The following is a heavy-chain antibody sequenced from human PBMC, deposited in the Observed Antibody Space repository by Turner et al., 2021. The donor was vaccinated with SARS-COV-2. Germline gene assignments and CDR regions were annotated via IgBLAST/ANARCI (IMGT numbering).Heavy chain of an antibody. Sequence: QLQLQESGPGQVKPSETLSLTCTVSGGSISSSSYYWGWIRQPPGKGLEWIGSIYYSGSTYYNPSLKSRVTISVDTSKNQFSLILRSMTDADTAIYYCARHVTSGLGMSGWFDPWGQGTLVTVSS. V-gene: IGHV4-39*01. CDR3: ARHVTSGLGMSGWFDP. J-gene: IGHJ5*02. CDR2: IYYSGST. D-gene: IGHD3-10*01. CDR1: GGSISSSSYY.